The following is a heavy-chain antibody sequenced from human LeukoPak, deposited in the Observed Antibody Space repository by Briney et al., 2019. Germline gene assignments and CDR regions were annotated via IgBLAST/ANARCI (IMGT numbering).Heavy chain of an antibody. V-gene: IGHV1-69*06. D-gene: IGHD1-26*01. J-gene: IGHJ6*03. Sequence: SVKVSCKASGVTFDSSDISWVRQAPGQGLEWMGGIIPIFGSAIYAQKFQGRATITADTSTSTAYMELTSLRSEDTAMYYCARDIGRPEGGYYYMDVWGKGTTVIVSS. CDR2: IIPIFGSA. CDR3: ARDIGRPEGGYYYMDV. CDR1: GVTFDSSD.